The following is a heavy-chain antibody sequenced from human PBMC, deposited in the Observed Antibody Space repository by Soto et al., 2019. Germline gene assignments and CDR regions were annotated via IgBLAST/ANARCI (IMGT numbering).Heavy chain of an antibody. CDR1: GGPIRRRGYY. Sequence: SETLSLTCTVSGGPIRRRGYYWSWIRHRPGEGLEWIGFFYYSGITDYNPSLRSRVTISADTSRNQVFLNMYPVTAADTAVYYCASSGGPEGDWFDPWGQGTLVTVSS. D-gene: IGHD2-15*01. V-gene: IGHV4-31*03. J-gene: IGHJ5*02. CDR3: ASSGGPEGDWFDP. CDR2: FYYSGIT.